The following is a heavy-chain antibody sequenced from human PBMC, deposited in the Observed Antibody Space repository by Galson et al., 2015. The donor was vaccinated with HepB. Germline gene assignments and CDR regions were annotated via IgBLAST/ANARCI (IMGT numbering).Heavy chain of an antibody. CDR2: IIPIFGTT. CDR3: AREEGQWELRGGGFDY. J-gene: IGHJ4*02. D-gene: IGHD1-26*01. Sequence: SVKVSCKASGGTFNSYGINWVRQAPGQGLEWMGGIIPIFGTTNHAQKFQGRVTITADKSTSTVYMELSSLRSEDTAVYYCAREEGQWELRGGGFDYWGQGTLFTVSS. CDR1: GGTFNSYG. V-gene: IGHV1-69*06.